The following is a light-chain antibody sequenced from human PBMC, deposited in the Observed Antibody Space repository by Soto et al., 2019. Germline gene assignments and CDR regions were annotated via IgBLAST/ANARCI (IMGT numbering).Light chain of an antibody. J-gene: IGKJ5*01. Sequence: EIVLTQSPGTLSLTQGEGATLSCRASQSVSSSYIAWYQQRPGQTPSLLIYGASTRATGIPDRFSGSGSGTHFTLTISRLEPGDFAVYYCQHFGGTTFTFGQGTRLEI. CDR2: GAS. CDR1: QSVSSSY. CDR3: QHFGGTTFT. V-gene: IGKV3-20*01.